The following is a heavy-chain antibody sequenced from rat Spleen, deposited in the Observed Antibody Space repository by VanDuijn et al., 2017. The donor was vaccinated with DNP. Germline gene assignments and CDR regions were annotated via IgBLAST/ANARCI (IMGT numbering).Heavy chain of an antibody. J-gene: IGHJ2*01. V-gene: IGHV5-25*01. D-gene: IGHD1-7*01. CDR3: ASLPYYGYWGDY. CDR2: ISTSGGNT. Sequence: EVQLVESGGGLVQPGRSLKLSCAASGLTFSDYNMAWVRQAPTRGLEWVATISTSGGNTYYRDSVKGRFTISRDDAKSTLYLQMDSLRSDDTATYYCASLPYYGYWGDYWGQGVMVTVSS. CDR1: GLTFSDYN.